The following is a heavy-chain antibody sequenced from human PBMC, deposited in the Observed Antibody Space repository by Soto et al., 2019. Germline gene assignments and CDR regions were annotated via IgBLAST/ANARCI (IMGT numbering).Heavy chain of an antibody. Sequence: GGSLRLSCAASGFTFSSYAMHWVRRAPGKGLESVAVISYDGSNKYYADSVKGRFTISRDNSKNTLYLQMSGLRADDTAVYYCARELVLRYFDWSPSYSWFDPWGQGTLVTVSS. J-gene: IGHJ5*02. V-gene: IGHV3-30-3*01. CDR3: ARELVLRYFDWSPSYSWFDP. CDR2: ISYDGSNK. CDR1: GFTFSSYA. D-gene: IGHD3-9*01.